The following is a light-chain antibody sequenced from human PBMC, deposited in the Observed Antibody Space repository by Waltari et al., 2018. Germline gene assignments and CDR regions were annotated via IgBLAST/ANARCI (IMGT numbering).Light chain of an antibody. CDR3: AAWDDSLTGPV. CDR2: TND. Sequence: QSALPQPPSASGAPGQTVPTSCPGSSSNFRTNHSFSSRQLPGTAPKPLIYTNDRRPSGVPDRFSGSKSGTSASLAISGLRSEDEATYYCAAWDDSLTGPVFGGGTRVTVL. CDR1: SSNFRTNH. J-gene: IGLJ3*02. V-gene: IGLV1-47*02.